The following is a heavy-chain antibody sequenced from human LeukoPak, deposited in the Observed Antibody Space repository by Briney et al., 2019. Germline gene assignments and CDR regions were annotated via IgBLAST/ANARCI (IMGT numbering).Heavy chain of an antibody. V-gene: IGHV1-69*13. CDR2: IIPIFGTA. J-gene: IGHJ4*02. D-gene: IGHD5-24*01. CDR3: ARFRDGYNRGYFDY. CDR1: GGTFSSYA. Sequence: SVKVSCKASGGTFSSYAISWVRQAPGQGLEWMGGIIPIFGTANYAQKFQGRVMITADESTSTAYMELSSLRSEDTAVYYCARFRDGYNRGYFDYWGQGTLVTVSS.